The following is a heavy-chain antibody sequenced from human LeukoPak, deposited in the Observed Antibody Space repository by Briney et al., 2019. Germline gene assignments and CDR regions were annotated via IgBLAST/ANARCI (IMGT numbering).Heavy chain of an antibody. V-gene: IGHV4-31*03. Sequence: SETLSLTCTVSGGSISSGGYYWSWIRQHPGKGLEWIGYIYYSGSTYYNPSLKSRVTISVDTSKNQFSLKLSSVTAADTAVYYCAREGVGDSSGYYYWGQGTLVTVSS. D-gene: IGHD3-22*01. CDR1: GGSISSGGYY. CDR3: AREGVGDSSGYYY. CDR2: IYYSGST. J-gene: IGHJ4*02.